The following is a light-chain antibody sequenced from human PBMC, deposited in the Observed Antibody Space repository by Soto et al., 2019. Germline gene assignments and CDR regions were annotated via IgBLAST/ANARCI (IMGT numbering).Light chain of an antibody. V-gene: IGKV3-20*01. Sequence: ETVLTQSPGTLSLSPGERATLFCRASRSVSSSYLAWYQQKLGQAPRLLIHGAISRATGIPDRFSGSGSGTDFPLTISRLEHEDFAVYYCQQYGSSPPSWTFGQGTNVEI. CDR3: QQYGSSPPSWT. CDR2: GAI. CDR1: RSVSSSY. J-gene: IGKJ1*01.